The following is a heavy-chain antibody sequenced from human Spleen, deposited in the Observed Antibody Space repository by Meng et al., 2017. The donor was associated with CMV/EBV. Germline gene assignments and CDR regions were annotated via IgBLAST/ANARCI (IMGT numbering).Heavy chain of an antibody. J-gene: IGHJ5*02. CDR2: INPRDGGT. CDR1: GYTFSIYY. CDR3: AKGVEAASGIGDWFDP. Sequence: GYTFSIYYMHWVRQAPGQGLEWMGIINPRDGGTRYAQKFQDRVTMTRDTSTSTVYMELHSLRSEDTAVYYCAKGVEAASGIGDWFDPWGQGTLVTVSS. V-gene: IGHV1-46*01. D-gene: IGHD6-13*01.